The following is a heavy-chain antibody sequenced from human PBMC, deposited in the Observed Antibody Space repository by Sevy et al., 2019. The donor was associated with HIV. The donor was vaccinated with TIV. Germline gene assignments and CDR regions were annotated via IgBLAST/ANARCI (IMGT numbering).Heavy chain of an antibody. CDR2: VYHTGST. D-gene: IGHD3-22*01. CDR1: GVSVSSDTYY. CDR3: AREPYFFDKSGYYWDY. J-gene: IGHJ4*02. V-gene: IGHV4-61*01. Sequence: SETLSLTCAVSGVSVSSDTYYWSWIRQPPGKGLEWIGYVYHTGSTNYSPSFKGRVTISVDTSKNQFSLRLFSVAAADKAVYYCAREPYFFDKSGYYWDYWGQGALVTVSS.